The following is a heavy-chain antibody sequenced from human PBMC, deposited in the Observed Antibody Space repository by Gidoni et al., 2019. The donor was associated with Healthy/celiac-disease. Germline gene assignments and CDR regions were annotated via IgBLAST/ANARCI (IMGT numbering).Heavy chain of an antibody. Sequence: EVQLVESGGGLVKPGGSLRLSCAASGFPFSSYSMNWVRQAPGKGLEWVSSISSSSSYIYYADSVKGRFTISRDNAKNSLYLQMNSLRAEDTAVYYCARDLGPPGSSDYWGQGTLVTVSS. CDR1: GFPFSSYS. CDR3: ARDLGPPGSSDY. CDR2: ISSSSSYI. J-gene: IGHJ4*02. V-gene: IGHV3-21*01. D-gene: IGHD3-10*01.